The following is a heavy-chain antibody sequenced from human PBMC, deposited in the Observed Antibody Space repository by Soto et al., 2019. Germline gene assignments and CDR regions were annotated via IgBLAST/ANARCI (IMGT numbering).Heavy chain of an antibody. J-gene: IGHJ6*02. CDR2: MNPNSGNT. CDR1: GYTFTSYD. CDR3: ARGHDYYGSWSYYGLGYGMDV. V-gene: IGHV1-8*01. Sequence: QVQLVQSGAEVKKPGASVKVSCKASGYTFTSYDINWVRQATGQGLEWMGWMNPNSGNTGYAQKFQGRVTMTRNTSISTAYMELSSLRSEDTAVYYCARGHDYYGSWSYYGLGYGMDVWGQGTTVTVSS. D-gene: IGHD3-10*01.